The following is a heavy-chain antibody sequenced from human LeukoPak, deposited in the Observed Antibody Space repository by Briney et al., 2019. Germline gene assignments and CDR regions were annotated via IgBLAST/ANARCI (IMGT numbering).Heavy chain of an antibody. Sequence: VASVKVSCKASGYTFTGYYMHWVRQAPGQGLEWMGWINPNSGGTNYAQKFQGRVTMTRDTSISTAYMELSRLRSDDTAVYYCARAPLMVRGAISAGRKNNWFDPWGQGTLVTVSS. CDR1: GYTFTGYY. V-gene: IGHV1-2*02. J-gene: IGHJ5*02. CDR3: ARAPLMVRGAISAGRKNNWFDP. D-gene: IGHD3-10*01. CDR2: INPNSGGT.